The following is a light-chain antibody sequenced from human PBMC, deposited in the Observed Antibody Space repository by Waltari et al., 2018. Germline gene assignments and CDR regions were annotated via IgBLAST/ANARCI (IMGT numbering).Light chain of an antibody. Sequence: DIVMTQTPLSLSVTPGQPASISCTSSQSLLHSDGKTYLFWYLQKPGQSPQLLIYEVFNRFSGVPDRFSGSGSGTDFTLTISRVEAEDVGVYYCMQSMQVPLTFGGGTKVEIK. J-gene: IGKJ4*01. V-gene: IGKV2D-29*02. CDR2: EVF. CDR1: QSLLHSDGKTY. CDR3: MQSMQVPLT.